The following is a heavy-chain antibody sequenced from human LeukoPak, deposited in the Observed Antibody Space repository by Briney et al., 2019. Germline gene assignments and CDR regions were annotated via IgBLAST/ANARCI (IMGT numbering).Heavy chain of an antibody. Sequence: EASETLSLTCTVSGGSISSGGYYWSWIRQPPGKGLEWIGEINHSGSTDYNPSLKSRVTISVDTSKNQFSLKLSSVTAADTAVYYCARSDHSTNRGIGKNRYFDYWGQGTLVTVSS. D-gene: IGHD4-11*01. V-gene: IGHV4-39*07. CDR1: GGSISSGGYY. J-gene: IGHJ4*02. CDR3: ARSDHSTNRGIGKNRYFDY. CDR2: INHSGST.